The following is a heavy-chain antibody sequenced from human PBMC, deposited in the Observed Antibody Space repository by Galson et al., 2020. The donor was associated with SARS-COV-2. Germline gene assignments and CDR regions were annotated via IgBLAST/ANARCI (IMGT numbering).Heavy chain of an antibody. CDR3: AGSHKNFWYNFDN. J-gene: IGHJ4*02. CDR1: GLIFSDYY. V-gene: IGHV3-11*03. Sequence: GGSLRLSCAASGLIFSDYYMTWIRHAPGQGLEWISYISPSSDYTTYADSVRGRFTISRDNTKTSLFLHMDSLRAEDTAVYYCAGSHKNFWYNFDNWGQGALVTVSS. D-gene: IGHD6-13*01. CDR2: ISPSSDYT.